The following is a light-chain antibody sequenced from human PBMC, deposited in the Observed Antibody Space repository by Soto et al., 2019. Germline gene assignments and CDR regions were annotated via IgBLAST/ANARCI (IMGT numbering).Light chain of an antibody. CDR2: EVS. V-gene: IGLV2-14*01. CDR3: SSYTPTKPLV. CDR1: SSDVGGYNY. Sequence: QSALTQPASVSGSPGQSITISCTGSSSDVGGYNYVSWYQQHPDKAPKLMIYEVSNRPSGVSNRFSGSKSGNTASLTISGLEAEAEAGYYCSSYTPTKPLVFAAGTKVTVL. J-gene: IGLJ2*01.